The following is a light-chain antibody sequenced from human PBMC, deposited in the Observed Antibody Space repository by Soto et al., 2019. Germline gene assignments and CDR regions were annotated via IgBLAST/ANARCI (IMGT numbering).Light chain of an antibody. CDR1: QTVSSSY. Sequence: ELVLTQSPGTLSLSPGERATLSCRASQTVSSSYLAWYQQKPGQAPRLLIYSGSIRATGIPDRFSGSGSGTDFTLTISRLEPEDFTVYYCQQYCGSPWTFGQGTKVAIK. J-gene: IGKJ1*01. CDR3: QQYCGSPWT. CDR2: SGS. V-gene: IGKV3-20*01.